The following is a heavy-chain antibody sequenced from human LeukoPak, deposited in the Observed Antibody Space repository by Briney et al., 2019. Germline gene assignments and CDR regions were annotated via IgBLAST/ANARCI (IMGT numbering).Heavy chain of an antibody. CDR1: EFTFSSYS. CDR3: AGLDYDILTGPNDY. Sequence: GGSLRLSRAASEFTFSSYSMNWVRQAPGKGLEWVSYISSSSSTIYYADSVKGRFTISRDNATNSLYLQMNSLRAEDTAVYYCAGLDYDILTGPNDYWGQGTLVTVSS. V-gene: IGHV3-48*01. J-gene: IGHJ4*02. D-gene: IGHD3-9*01. CDR2: ISSSSSTI.